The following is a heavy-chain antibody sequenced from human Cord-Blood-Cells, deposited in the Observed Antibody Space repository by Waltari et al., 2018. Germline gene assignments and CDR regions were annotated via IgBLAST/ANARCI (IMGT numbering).Heavy chain of an antibody. V-gene: IGHV4-34*01. CDR3: AREGAGYGDYYFDY. CDR2: INHSGST. CDR1: GRSFSASC. D-gene: IGHD4-17*01. J-gene: IGHJ4*02. Sequence: QVLLQQWGAGLSKPSETLSLTCAVYGRSFSASCWCWFRLPPGKGLEWIGEINHSGSTNYNPSLKSRVTISVDTSKNQFSLKLSSVTAADTAVYYCAREGAGYGDYYFDYWGQGTLVTVSS.